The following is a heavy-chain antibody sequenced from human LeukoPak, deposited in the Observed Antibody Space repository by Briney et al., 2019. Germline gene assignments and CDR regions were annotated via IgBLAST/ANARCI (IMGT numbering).Heavy chain of an antibody. J-gene: IGHJ4*02. V-gene: IGHV3-23*01. CDR1: GFIFSSHG. CDR3: ARYCTNGVCYSY. Sequence: GGSLRLSCAASGFIFSSHGMNWVRQAPGKGLEWVSGISPSGDATFYADSVKGRFTISRDNSKNTLYLQMNSLRAEDTAVYYCARYCTNGVCYSYWGQGTLVTVSS. D-gene: IGHD2-8*01. CDR2: ISPSGDAT.